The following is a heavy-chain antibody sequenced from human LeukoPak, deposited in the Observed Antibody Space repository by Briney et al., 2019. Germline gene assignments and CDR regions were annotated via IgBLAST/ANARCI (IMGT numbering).Heavy chain of an antibody. V-gene: IGHV4-59*12. J-gene: IGHJ4*02. CDR1: GGSISSYY. CDR2: IYYSGST. Sequence: PSETLSLTCTVSGGSISSYYWSWIRQPPGKGLEWIGYIYYSGSTNYNPSLKSRVTISVDTSKNQFSLKLSSVTAADTAVYYCARGLRRAVAALGYWGQGTLVTVSS. CDR3: ARGLRRAVAALGY. D-gene: IGHD6-19*01.